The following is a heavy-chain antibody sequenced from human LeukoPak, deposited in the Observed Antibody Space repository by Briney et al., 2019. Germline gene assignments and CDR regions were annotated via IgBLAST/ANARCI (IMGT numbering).Heavy chain of an antibody. V-gene: IGHV3-66*01. J-gene: IGHJ6*02. CDR2: IYSGGST. CDR1: GFTFSSYA. CDR3: AREGPVVITPRAGMDV. D-gene: IGHD3-22*01. Sequence: LPGGSLRLSCAVSGFTFSSYAMSWVRQAPGKGLEWVSVIYSGGSTYYADSVKGRFTISRDNSKNTLYLQMNSLRAEDTAVYYCAREGPVVITPRAGMDVWGQGTTVTVSS.